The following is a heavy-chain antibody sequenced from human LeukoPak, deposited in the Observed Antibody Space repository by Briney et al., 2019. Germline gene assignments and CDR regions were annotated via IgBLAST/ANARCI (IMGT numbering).Heavy chain of an antibody. J-gene: IGHJ4*02. CDR1: GFTFSSYG. Sequence: PGGSLRLSCAASGFTFSSYGMHWVRQAPGKGLEWVAVISYDGSNKYYADSVKGRFTISRDNSKNTLYLQMNSLRAKDTAVYYCARDPHSSSWYDLGYWGQGTLVTVSS. V-gene: IGHV3-30*19. D-gene: IGHD6-13*01. CDR3: ARDPHSSSWYDLGY. CDR2: ISYDGSNK.